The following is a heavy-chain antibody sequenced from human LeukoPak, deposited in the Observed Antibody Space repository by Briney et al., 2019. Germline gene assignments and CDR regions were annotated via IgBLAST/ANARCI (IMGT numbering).Heavy chain of an antibody. D-gene: IGHD1-26*01. CDR1: GGSISSSNW. Sequence: SSETLSLTCAVSGGSISSSNWWSWVRQPPGKGLEWIGEIYHSGSTNYNPSLKSRVTISVDKSKNQFSLKLSSVTAADTAVYYCARVGSWYSGVHFDYWGQGTLVTVSS. CDR3: ARVGSWYSGVHFDY. CDR2: IYHSGST. J-gene: IGHJ4*02. V-gene: IGHV4-4*02.